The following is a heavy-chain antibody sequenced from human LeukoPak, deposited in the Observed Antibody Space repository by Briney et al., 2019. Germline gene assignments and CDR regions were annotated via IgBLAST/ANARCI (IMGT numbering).Heavy chain of an antibody. V-gene: IGHV3-74*01. CDR2: INSDGSST. D-gene: IGHD3-3*02. CDR3: ARYPISIFMYGDAFDI. CDR1: GFTFSSYG. Sequence: PGGTLRLSCAASGFTFSSYGMSWVRQAPGKGLVWVSRINSDGSSTSYADSVKGRFTISRDNAKNTLYLQMNSLRAEDTAVYYCARYPISIFMYGDAFDIWGQGTMVTVSS. J-gene: IGHJ3*02.